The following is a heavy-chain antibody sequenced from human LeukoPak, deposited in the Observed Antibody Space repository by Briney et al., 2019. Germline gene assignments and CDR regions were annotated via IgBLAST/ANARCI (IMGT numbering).Heavy chain of an antibody. CDR2: IIPIFGTA. J-gene: IGHJ6*03. CDR1: GGTFSSYT. D-gene: IGHD1-26*01. CDR3: ARPGTHWKDSGSYSYYYYMDV. Sequence: SVKVSCKASGGTFSSYTISWVRQAPGQGLEWMGGIIPIFGTANYAQKFQGRVTITADESTSTAYMELSSLRSEDTAVYYCARPGTHWKDSGSYSYYYYMDVWGKGTTVTISS. V-gene: IGHV1-69*01.